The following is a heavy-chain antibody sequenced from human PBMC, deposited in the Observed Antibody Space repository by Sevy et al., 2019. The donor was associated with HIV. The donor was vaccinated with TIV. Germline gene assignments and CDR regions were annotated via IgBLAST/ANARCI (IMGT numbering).Heavy chain of an antibody. V-gene: IGHV3-7*03. CDR1: GFTFSNYW. J-gene: IGHJ6*02. Sequence: GGSLRLSCAGSGFTFSNYWMSWVRQAPGKGLEWVANIKRDGSEKYYVASVKGRFTISRDNAKTSLYLQMNSLRVEDTAVYYCARDCSSTSCLWGMDVWGPGTTVTVSS. CDR3: ARDCSSTSCLWGMDV. CDR2: IKRDGSEK. D-gene: IGHD2-2*01.